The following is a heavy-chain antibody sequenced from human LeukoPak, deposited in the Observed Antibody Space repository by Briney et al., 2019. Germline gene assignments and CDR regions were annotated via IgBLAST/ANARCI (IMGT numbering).Heavy chain of an antibody. Sequence: GGSLRLSCAASGFTFSSYSMNWVRQAPGKGLEWVSSISSSSSYIYYADSVKGRFTISRDNAKNSLYLQMNSLRAEDTAVYFCASDTFGYSSSWYEDYWGQGTLVTVSS. D-gene: IGHD6-13*01. CDR3: ASDTFGYSSSWYEDY. CDR2: ISSSSSYI. J-gene: IGHJ4*02. CDR1: GFTFSSYS. V-gene: IGHV3-21*01.